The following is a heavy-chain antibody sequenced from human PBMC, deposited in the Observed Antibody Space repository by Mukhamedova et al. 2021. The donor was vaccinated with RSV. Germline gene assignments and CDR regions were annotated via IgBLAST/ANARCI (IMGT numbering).Heavy chain of an antibody. CDR2: ISSSSSYI. Sequence: GSSISSSSSYIYYADSVKGRFTISRDNAKNSLYLQMNSLRAEDTAVYYCARDGAGSLDWFDPWGQGTLVTVSS. D-gene: IGHD3-10*01. CDR3: ARDGAGSLDWFDP. V-gene: IGHV3-21*01. J-gene: IGHJ5*02.